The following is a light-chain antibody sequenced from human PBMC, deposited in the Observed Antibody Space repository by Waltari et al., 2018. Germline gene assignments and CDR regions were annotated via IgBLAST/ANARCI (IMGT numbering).Light chain of an antibody. CDR3: QQYGSSPS. V-gene: IGKV3-20*01. Sequence: EIVLTQSPGTLSLSPGERATLSCRASQSVSSSYVAWYQQKPGQAPRLLIYGASSMATGIPDRFRGSGSGTDFTLTISRLEPEDFAVYYCQQYGSSPSFGQGSKLEIK. J-gene: IGKJ2*01. CDR2: GAS. CDR1: QSVSSSY.